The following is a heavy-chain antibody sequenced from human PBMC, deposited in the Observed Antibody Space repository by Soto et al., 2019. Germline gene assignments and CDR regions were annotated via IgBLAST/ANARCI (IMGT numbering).Heavy chain of an antibody. D-gene: IGHD3-3*01. V-gene: IGHV3-23*01. CDR3: AKEKAYYDFWSGYYSLRDAFDI. CDR1: GFTFSSYA. Sequence: EVQLLESGGGLVQPGGSLRLSCAASGFTFSSYAMSWVRQAPGKGLEWVSAISGSGGSTYYADSVKGRFTISSDNSKNTLYLQMNSLRAEDTAVYYCAKEKAYYDFWSGYYSLRDAFDIWGQGTMVTVSS. J-gene: IGHJ3*02. CDR2: ISGSGGST.